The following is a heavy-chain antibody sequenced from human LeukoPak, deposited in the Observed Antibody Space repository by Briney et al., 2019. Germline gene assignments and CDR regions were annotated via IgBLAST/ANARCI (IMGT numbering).Heavy chain of an antibody. CDR2: ISSNGGST. J-gene: IGHJ4*02. D-gene: IGHD6-6*01. CDR1: GFTFSGYA. CDR3: ARGGSIAARPIDY. Sequence: GGSVRLSCAASGFTFSGYAMHWVRQAPGKGLEYVSAISSNGGSTYYANSVKGRFTISRDNSKNTLFLQMGSLRAEDMAVYYCARGGSIAARPIDYWGQGTLVTVSS. V-gene: IGHV3-64*01.